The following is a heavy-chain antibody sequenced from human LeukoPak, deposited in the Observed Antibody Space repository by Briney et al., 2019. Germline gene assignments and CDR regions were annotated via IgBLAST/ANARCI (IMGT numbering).Heavy chain of an antibody. V-gene: IGHV4-38-2*02. CDR1: GYSISSGYY. CDR3: AREGATYWFDP. CDR2: IYHGGNT. Sequence: PSETLSLTCSVSGYSISSGYYWGWIRQPPGKGLEWIGSIYHGGNTYYNPSLKSRVTISVDTSKNQFSLNLSSVTAADTAVYYCAREGATYWFDPWGQGTLVTVSS. J-gene: IGHJ5*02.